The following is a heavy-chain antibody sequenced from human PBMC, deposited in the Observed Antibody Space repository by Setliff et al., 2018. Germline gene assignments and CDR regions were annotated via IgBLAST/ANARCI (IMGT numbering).Heavy chain of an antibody. V-gene: IGHV1-2*02. CDR1: GYTFTGYY. J-gene: IGHJ6*02. CDR2: INPNSGGT. Sequence: GASVKVSCKASGYTFTGYYMHWVRQAPGQGLEWMGWINPNSGGTNYAQKLQGRVTMTTDTSTSTAYMELRSLRSDDTAVYYCASDGQGNYNFWSGSYYYYGMDVWGQGTTVTVS. CDR3: ASDGQGNYNFWSGSYYYYGMDV. D-gene: IGHD3-3*01.